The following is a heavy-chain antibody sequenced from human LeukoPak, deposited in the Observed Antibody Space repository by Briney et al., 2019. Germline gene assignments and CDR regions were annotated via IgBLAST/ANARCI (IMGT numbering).Heavy chain of an antibody. CDR1: GYTFTSCA. CDR2: INAGNGNT. D-gene: IGHD5-18*01. V-gene: IGHV1-3*01. Sequence: ASVKVSCKASGYTFTSCAMHWVRQAPGQRLEWMGWINAGNGNTKYSQKFQGRVTITRDTSASTAYMELSSLRSEDTAVYYCARERGTWIQKYFQHWGQGTLVTVSS. CDR3: ARERGTWIQKYFQH. J-gene: IGHJ1*01.